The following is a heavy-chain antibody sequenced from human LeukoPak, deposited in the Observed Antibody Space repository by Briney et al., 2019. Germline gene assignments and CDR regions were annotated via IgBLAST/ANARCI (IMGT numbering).Heavy chain of an antibody. Sequence: VASVKVSCKASGYTFTSYYMHWVRQAPGQGLEWMGWINPNSGGTNYAQKFQGRVTMTRDTSISTAYMELSRLRSDDTAVYYCARDRGSSTYYYDSSGYYTKPFDYWGQGTLVTVSS. CDR1: GYTFTSYY. V-gene: IGHV1-2*02. D-gene: IGHD3-22*01. J-gene: IGHJ4*02. CDR2: INPNSGGT. CDR3: ARDRGSSTYYYDSSGYYTKPFDY.